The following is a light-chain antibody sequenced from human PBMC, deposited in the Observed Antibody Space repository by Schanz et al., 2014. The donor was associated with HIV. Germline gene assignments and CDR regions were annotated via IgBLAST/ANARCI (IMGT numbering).Light chain of an antibody. CDR3: QQYNSHPET. CDR2: GAS. Sequence: EIVMTQSPGTLSVSPGERATLSCRASQTVSNNLAWYQQKPGQAPRLLIYGASTRVTGIPARFSGSGSGTEFTLTISSLQSEDFATYYCQQYNSHPETFGQGTKVEIK. V-gene: IGKV3-15*01. CDR1: QTVSNN. J-gene: IGKJ1*01.